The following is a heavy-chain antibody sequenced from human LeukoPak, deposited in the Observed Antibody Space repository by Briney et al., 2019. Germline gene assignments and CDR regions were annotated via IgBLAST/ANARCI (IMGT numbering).Heavy chain of an antibody. Sequence: SVKVSCKASGGTFSSYAISWVRQAPGQGLEWMGGIIPIFVTANYAQKFQGRVTITADKSTSTAYMELSSLRSEDTAVYYCASQYPYILDGMDVWGKGTTVTVSS. V-gene: IGHV1-69*06. J-gene: IGHJ6*04. CDR1: GGTFSSYA. CDR3: ASQYPYILDGMDV. CDR2: IIPIFVTA. D-gene: IGHD2-2*01.